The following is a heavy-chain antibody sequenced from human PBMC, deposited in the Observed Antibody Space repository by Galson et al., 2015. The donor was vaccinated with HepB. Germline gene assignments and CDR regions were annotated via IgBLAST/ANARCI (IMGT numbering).Heavy chain of an antibody. CDR1: GYTFSSYN. CDR2: ISAYNGNT. J-gene: IGHJ5*02. CDR3: ARQIQAAGSNCFDP. V-gene: IGHV1-18*04. D-gene: IGHD6-13*01. Sequence: SVKVSCKASGYTFSSYNIAWVRQAPGQGLEWMGWISAYNGNTNYAQKLRGRVTMTTDTSTSTAYMELRSLRSDDTAVYYCARQIQAAGSNCFDPWGQGTLVTVSS.